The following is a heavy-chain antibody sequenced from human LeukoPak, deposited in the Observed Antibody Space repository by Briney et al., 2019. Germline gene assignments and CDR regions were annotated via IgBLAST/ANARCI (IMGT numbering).Heavy chain of an antibody. D-gene: IGHD1-14*01. V-gene: IGHV3-23*01. CDR3: AQLGAGPTPEAFHY. CDR1: GFTFSSYA. Sequence: GALRLSCAASGFTFSSYAMSWVRQAPGKGLEWVSAITASGGTTFYADSVKGRFTISRDNSKNTLYLQMNSLRGEDTAVYYCAQLGAGPTPEAFHYWGQGTLVTVSS. J-gene: IGHJ4*02. CDR2: ITASGGTT.